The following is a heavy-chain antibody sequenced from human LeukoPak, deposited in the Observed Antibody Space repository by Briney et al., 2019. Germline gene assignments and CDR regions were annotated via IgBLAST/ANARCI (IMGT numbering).Heavy chain of an antibody. D-gene: IGHD3-22*01. CDR2: INPNSGGT. Sequence: APVKVSCKASGYTFTGYYMHWVRQAPGQGLEWMGWINPNSGGTNYAQKFQGRVTMTRDTSISTAYMELGRLRSDDTAVYYCARDLVAVHYYDSSGYYYYGMDVWGQGTTVTVSS. CDR1: GYTFTGYY. J-gene: IGHJ6*02. CDR3: ARDLVAVHYYDSSGYYYYGMDV. V-gene: IGHV1-2*02.